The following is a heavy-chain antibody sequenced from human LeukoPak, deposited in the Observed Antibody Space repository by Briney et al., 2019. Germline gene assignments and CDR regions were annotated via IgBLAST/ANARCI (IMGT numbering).Heavy chain of an antibody. Sequence: SVKVSCKASGGTFSSYAISWVRQAPGQGLEWMGGIIPIFGTANYAQKFQGRVTITTDESTSTAYMELSSLRSEDTAVYYCARDMAAFRYMDVWGKGTTVTVSS. J-gene: IGHJ6*03. D-gene: IGHD6-25*01. CDR3: ARDMAAFRYMDV. CDR2: IIPIFGTA. V-gene: IGHV1-69*05. CDR1: GGTFSSYA.